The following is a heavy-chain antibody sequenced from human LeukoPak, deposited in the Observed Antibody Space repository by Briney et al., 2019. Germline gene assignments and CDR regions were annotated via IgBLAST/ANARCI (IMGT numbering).Heavy chain of an antibody. CDR3: VSRVGLTMNFQH. V-gene: IGHV4-34*01. Sequence: PSETLSLTCAVYGGSFSGYYWSWIRQPPGKGLEWIGEINHSGSINYNPSLKSRVTISVDTSKNQFSLKLSSVTAADTAVYYCVSRVGLTMNFQHWGQGTLVTVSS. D-gene: IGHD3-22*01. CDR1: GGSFSGYY. J-gene: IGHJ1*01. CDR2: INHSGSI.